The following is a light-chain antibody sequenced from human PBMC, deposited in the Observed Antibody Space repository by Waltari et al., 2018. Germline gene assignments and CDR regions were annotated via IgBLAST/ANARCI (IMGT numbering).Light chain of an antibody. J-gene: IGKJ2*02. CDR1: QSIGTY. CDR3: QQSYATPRT. V-gene: IGKV1-39*01. CDR2: AAS. Sequence: DIQMTPSPSSVSTSVGDRVTISCRASQSIGTYLVWYQQKPGRAPKLLIYAASNLQSGVPSRFSGSGSGTDFTLTISSLQPEDFATYYCQQSYATPRTFGQGTKLEIK.